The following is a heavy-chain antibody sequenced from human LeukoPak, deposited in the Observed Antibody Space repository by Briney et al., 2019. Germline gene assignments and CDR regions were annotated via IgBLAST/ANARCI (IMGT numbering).Heavy chain of an antibody. Sequence: GGSLRLSCAASGFTFSSYGMHWVRQAPGKGLEWVSSISSSSSTIYYADSVKGRFTISRDNAKNSLYLQMNSLRAEDTAVYYCARGSPLLYGQEYFDYWGQGTLVTVSS. D-gene: IGHD3-10*01. V-gene: IGHV3-48*04. J-gene: IGHJ4*02. CDR2: ISSSSSTI. CDR1: GFTFSSYG. CDR3: ARGSPLLYGQEYFDY.